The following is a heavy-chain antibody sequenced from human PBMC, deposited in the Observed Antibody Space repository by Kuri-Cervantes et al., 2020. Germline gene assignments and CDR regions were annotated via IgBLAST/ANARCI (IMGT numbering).Heavy chain of an antibody. CDR2: IYSGGST. Sequence: GESLKISCAASGFTVSSNYMSWVRQAPGKGLEWVSVIYSGGSTYYADSVKGRFTISRDNSKNTLYLQMNSLRAEDTAVYYCARRYYDFWSGYHLYYYYYMDVWGKGTTVTVSS. CDR3: ARRYYDFWSGYHLYYYYYMDV. D-gene: IGHD3-3*01. V-gene: IGHV3-53*01. CDR1: GFTVSSNY. J-gene: IGHJ6*03.